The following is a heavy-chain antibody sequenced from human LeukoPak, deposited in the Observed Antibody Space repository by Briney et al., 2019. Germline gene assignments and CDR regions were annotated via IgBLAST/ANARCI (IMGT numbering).Heavy chain of an antibody. V-gene: IGHV4-59*01. CDR3: ARDSQDYYYYYYMDV. J-gene: IGHJ6*03. CDR1: GGSISSYY. CDR2: IYYSWCT. Sequence: SETLSLTCTVSGGSISSYYWSWLRQPPGKGLEWIGYIYYSWCTTYNPPLISRVTISVDTSKNQFSLKLSSVTAADTAVYYCARDSQDYYYYYYMDVWGKGTTVTVSS.